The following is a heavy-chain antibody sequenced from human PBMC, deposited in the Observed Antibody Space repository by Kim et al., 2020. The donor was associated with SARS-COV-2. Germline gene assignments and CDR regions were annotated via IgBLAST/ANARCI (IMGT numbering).Heavy chain of an antibody. CDR2: ISSSSSYI. CDR1: GFTFSSYS. Sequence: GGSLRLSCAASGFTFSSYSMNWVRQAPGKGLEWVSSISSSSSYIYYADSVKGRFTISRDNAKNSLYLQMNSLRAEDTAVYYCASSVAWELPNPWGQGTLVTVSS. CDR3: ASSVAWELPNP. J-gene: IGHJ5*02. V-gene: IGHV3-21*01. D-gene: IGHD1-26*01.